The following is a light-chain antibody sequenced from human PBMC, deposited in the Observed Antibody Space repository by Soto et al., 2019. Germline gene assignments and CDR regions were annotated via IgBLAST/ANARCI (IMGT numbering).Light chain of an antibody. J-gene: IGLJ3*02. V-gene: IGLV1-51*01. CDR3: GTWDSSLIVGV. CDR2: DNN. CDR1: SSNIGNNY. Sequence: QSVLTQPPSVSAAPGQKVTISCSGSSSNIGNNYVSWYQQFPGTAPKLLIYDNNKRPSGIPDRFSGSKSGTSATLGITGLQTGDEADYYCGTWDSSLIVGVFGGGTKVTVL.